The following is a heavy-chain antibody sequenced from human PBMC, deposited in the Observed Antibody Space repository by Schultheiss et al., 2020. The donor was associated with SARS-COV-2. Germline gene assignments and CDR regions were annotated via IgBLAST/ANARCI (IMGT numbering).Heavy chain of an antibody. Sequence: SVKVSCKASGGTFSSYAISWVRQAPGQGLEWMGGIIPIFGTANYAQKFQGRVTITADKSTSTAYMELSSLRSEDTAVYYCASRRDYYDSSGYYYVSFPMGFDPWGQGTLVTVSS. CDR3: ASRRDYYDSSGYYYVSFPMGFDP. CDR2: IIPIFGTA. D-gene: IGHD3-22*01. J-gene: IGHJ5*02. V-gene: IGHV1-69*06. CDR1: GGTFSSYA.